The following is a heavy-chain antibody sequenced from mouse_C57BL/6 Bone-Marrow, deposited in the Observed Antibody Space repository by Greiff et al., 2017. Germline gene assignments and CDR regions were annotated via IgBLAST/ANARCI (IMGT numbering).Heavy chain of an antibody. CDR2: IYPRSGNT. CDR1: GYTFTSYG. J-gene: IGHJ3*01. CDR3: ARKEGGFAY. Sequence: LQESGAELARPGASVKLSCKASGYTFTSYGISWVKQRTGQGLELIGEIYPRSGNTYYNEKFKGKATLTADKSSSTAYMELRSLTSEDSAVYFCARKEGGFAYWGQGTLVTVSA. V-gene: IGHV1-81*01.